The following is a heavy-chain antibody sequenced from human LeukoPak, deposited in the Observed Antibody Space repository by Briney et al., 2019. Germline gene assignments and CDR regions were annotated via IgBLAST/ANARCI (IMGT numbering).Heavy chain of an antibody. V-gene: IGHV1-18*01. Sequence: GASVKVSCKASGYTFTSYGISWVRQVPGQGLEWMGWISAYNGNTNYAQKLQGRVTMTTDTSTSTAYMELRSLRSDDTAVYYCARGIRYFDWLLGFDYWGQGTLVTASS. CDR2: ISAYNGNT. D-gene: IGHD3-9*01. CDR1: GYTFTSYG. J-gene: IGHJ4*02. CDR3: ARGIRYFDWLLGFDY.